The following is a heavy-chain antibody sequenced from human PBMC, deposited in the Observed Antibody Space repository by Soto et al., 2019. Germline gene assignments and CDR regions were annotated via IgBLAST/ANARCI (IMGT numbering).Heavy chain of an antibody. CDR2: MNPNSGNT. CDR3: VRTLYSANVDS. V-gene: IGHV1-8*01. CDR1: GYTFTSYD. Sequence: QVQLVQSGAEVKKPGASVKISCKASGYTFTSYDINWVRQATGQGLEWMGWMNPNSGNTGYAQKFQGRVTMTRHPSVSNAQMGLSRLRSVDTGGYFCVRTLYSANVDSWGQVTLVAVSS. D-gene: IGHD4-4*01. J-gene: IGHJ4*02.